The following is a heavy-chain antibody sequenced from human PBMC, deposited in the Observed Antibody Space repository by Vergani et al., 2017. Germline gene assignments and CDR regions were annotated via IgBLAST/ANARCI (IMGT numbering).Heavy chain of an antibody. CDR1: GYIFSSDA. J-gene: IGHJ5*01. V-gene: IGHV3-23*01. D-gene: IGHD1/OR15-1a*01. Sequence: EVQLLESGGGLVQPGGSLRLSCAVSGYIFSSDAMSWVRQAPGRAPEWVSIINTNGDHTKYADAVKGRFTITRDNSRSILYLQMDSLRVEDTATYYCAKGGWNNFFGTWGRGALVIVSP. CDR3: AKGGWNNFFGT. CDR2: INTNGDHT.